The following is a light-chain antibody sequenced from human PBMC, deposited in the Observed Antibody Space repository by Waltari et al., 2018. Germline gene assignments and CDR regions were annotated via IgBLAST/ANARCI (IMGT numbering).Light chain of an antibody. J-gene: IGLJ1*01. V-gene: IGLV2-23*02. CDR3: CSYAGGTTYV. CDR1: SSDVGNYNV. CDR2: KVS. Sequence: QPALTQPASVSGSPGQSITLSCTGTSSDVGNYNVVSWYQQYPGKAPNFIIYKVSEGPSGVSSRSSGSKSDNTASLTISGLQAEDEADYYCCSYAGGTTYVFGTGTKVTVL.